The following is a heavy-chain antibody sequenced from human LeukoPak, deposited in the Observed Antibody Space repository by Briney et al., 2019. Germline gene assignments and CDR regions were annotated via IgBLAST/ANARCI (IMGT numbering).Heavy chain of an antibody. CDR1: GFSLSTSGMC. Sequence: SGPTLVNPTQTLTLTCTFSGFSLSTSGMCVSWIRQPPGKALEWPARIDWDDDKYYSTSLKTRLTISKDTSKNQVVLTMTNMDPVDTATYYCARGISAYYYDSSGSHTHLMDVWGKGTTVTISS. CDR3: ARGISAYYYDSSGSHTHLMDV. V-gene: IGHV2-70*11. D-gene: IGHD3-22*01. J-gene: IGHJ6*04. CDR2: IDWDDDK.